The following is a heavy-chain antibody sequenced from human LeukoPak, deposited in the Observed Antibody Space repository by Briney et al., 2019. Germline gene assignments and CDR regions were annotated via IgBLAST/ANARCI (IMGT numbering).Heavy chain of an antibody. CDR2: ISYDGSNK. CDR1: GYTLSSYA. V-gene: IGHV3-30-3*01. J-gene: IGHJ4*02. D-gene: IGHD5-18*01. Sequence: GMPLTLSCAASGYTLSSYAKHWFRQAPGKALEGLAHISYDGSNKYYADSEKGRYNISRDNSKHTLYLQMSSLRAEDTAVYYCARGEGVWLYSYGSGVGPDYWGQGTLVTVSS. CDR3: ARGEGVWLYSYGSGVGPDY.